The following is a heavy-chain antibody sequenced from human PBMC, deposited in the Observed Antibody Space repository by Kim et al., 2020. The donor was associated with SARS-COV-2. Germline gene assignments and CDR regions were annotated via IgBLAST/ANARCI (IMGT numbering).Heavy chain of an antibody. CDR3: ARDNGPTYYYGSGSLVY. J-gene: IGHJ4*02. D-gene: IGHD3-10*01. V-gene: IGHV3-30*07. Sequence: VKGRFTISRDNSKNTLYLQMNSLRAEDTAVYYCARDNGPTYYYGSGSLVYWGQGTLVTVSS.